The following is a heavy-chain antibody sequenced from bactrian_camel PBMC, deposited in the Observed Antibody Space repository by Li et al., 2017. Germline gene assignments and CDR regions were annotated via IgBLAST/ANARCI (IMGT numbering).Heavy chain of an antibody. CDR1: GFIFSSYY. CDR2: INSSGRTT. D-gene: IGHD3*01. CDR3: TTGECRDGYCFQGVGPY. V-gene: IGHV3S40*01. J-gene: IGHJ4*01. Sequence: DVQLVESGGGLVQPGGSLRLSCVGSGFIFSSYYMIWVRQAPGKGLEWVSDINSSGRTTNYADSVKGRFSISMDNSKNTLRLQMRGLQSADTALYYCTTGECRDGYCFQGVGPYWGGGPRSPS.